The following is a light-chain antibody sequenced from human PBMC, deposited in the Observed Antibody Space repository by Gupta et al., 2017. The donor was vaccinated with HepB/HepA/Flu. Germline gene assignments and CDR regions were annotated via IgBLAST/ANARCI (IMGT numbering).Light chain of an antibody. J-gene: IGKJ4*01. CDR3: QQYKNWPPLT. Sequence: EIVMTQSPATLSVSPGERVTLSCRASQSISDNLAWYQPRPGQAPRLIVYGASMRAPGIPARFTGSGSGTEFTLSIDSLQSEDFGVYFCQQYKNWPPLTFGGGTKVEIK. CDR2: GAS. V-gene: IGKV3-15*01. CDR1: QSISDN.